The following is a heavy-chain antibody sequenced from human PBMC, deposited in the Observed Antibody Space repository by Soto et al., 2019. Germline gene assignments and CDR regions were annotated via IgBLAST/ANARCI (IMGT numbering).Heavy chain of an antibody. Sequence: EVQLLESGGGSIQPGGSLRLSCAASGFTFSNYAMSWVRQAPGKGLEWVSALNGNGVATFYADSVKGRFTISRDNSTNTRYVQMNNLRDEDTAVYFCAKMRGSKLGDWCFPFWARGTLVTVSS. CDR1: GFTFSNYA. J-gene: IGHJ2*01. D-gene: IGHD7-27*01. V-gene: IGHV3-23*01. CDR2: LNGNGVAT. CDR3: AKMRGSKLGDWCFPF.